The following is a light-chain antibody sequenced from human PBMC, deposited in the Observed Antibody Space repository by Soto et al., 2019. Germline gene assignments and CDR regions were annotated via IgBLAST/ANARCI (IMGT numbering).Light chain of an antibody. Sequence: QSALTQPASVSGSPGQSITISCTGTSSDVGGYNYVSWYQQHPGKAPKLMIYEVSNRPSGVSNRFSGSKSVNTASLTISGLQAEDEGDYYCSSYTSSSTPYVFGTGTKLTVL. CDR3: SSYTSSSTPYV. CDR2: EVS. CDR1: SSDVGGYNY. V-gene: IGLV2-14*01. J-gene: IGLJ1*01.